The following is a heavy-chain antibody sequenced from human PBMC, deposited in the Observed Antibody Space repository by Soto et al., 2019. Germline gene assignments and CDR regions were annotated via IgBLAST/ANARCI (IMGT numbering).Heavy chain of an antibody. CDR3: ARGNFDY. CDR1: GGSISSSNW. V-gene: IGHV4-4*02. J-gene: IGHJ4*02. CDR2: IHHSGST. Sequence: QVQLQESGPGLVKPSGTLSLTCAVSGGSISSSNWWCWVRQSPEKGLEWIGEIHHSGSTNYNPSLKSRVTISVDRSNNQFSLKLSSVTAADTAVYYCARGNFDYWGRGTLVTVSS.